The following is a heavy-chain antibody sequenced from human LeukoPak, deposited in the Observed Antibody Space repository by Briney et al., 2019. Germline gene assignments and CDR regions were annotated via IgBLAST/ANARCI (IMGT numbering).Heavy chain of an antibody. D-gene: IGHD2-2*02. CDR2: IGGSGRGT. CDR3: AKETIYTSGTSFLTLDY. J-gene: IGHJ4*02. Sequence: GGSLRLSCAASGFTFSSYSMNWVRQAPGKGLEWVSAIGGSGRGTYYADSVKGRFTISRDNSKNTVYLQMNSLRAEDTAVYFCAKETIYTSGTSFLTLDYWGQGTLVTVSS. V-gene: IGHV3-23*01. CDR1: GFTFSSYS.